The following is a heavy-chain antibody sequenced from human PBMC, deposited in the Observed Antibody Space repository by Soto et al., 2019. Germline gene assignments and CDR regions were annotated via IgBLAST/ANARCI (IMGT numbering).Heavy chain of an antibody. V-gene: IGHV3-30*18. D-gene: IGHD2-21*01. CDR3: AKSDHIRWRLEYFDY. CDR1: GFTFSSYG. Sequence: PGGSLRLSCAASGFTFSSYGMHWVRQAPGKGLEWVAVISYDGSNKYYADSVKGRFTISRDNSKNTLYLQMNSLRAEDTAVYYCAKSDHIRWRLEYFDYWGQGTLVTFSS. CDR2: ISYDGSNK. J-gene: IGHJ4*02.